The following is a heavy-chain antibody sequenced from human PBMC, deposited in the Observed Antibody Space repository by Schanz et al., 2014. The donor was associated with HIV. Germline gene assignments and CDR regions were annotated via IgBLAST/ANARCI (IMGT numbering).Heavy chain of an antibody. J-gene: IGHJ4*02. CDR1: GFTFSSYA. Sequence: VQLVESGGGVVQPGRSLRLSCAASGFTFSSYAMHWVRQAAGKGLEWVSAISDGGGSTYYADSVKGRFTISRDNAKNSLFLQMNSLRAEDTAVYYCARERSGEFGFDYWGQGTLVTVSS. CDR2: ISDGGGST. V-gene: IGHV3-21*04. CDR3: ARERSGEFGFDY. D-gene: IGHD3-10*01.